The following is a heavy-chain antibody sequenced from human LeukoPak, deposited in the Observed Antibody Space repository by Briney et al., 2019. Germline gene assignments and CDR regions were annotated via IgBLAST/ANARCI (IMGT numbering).Heavy chain of an antibody. CDR1: GFAFSDFA. Sequence: GGSLRLSCAASGFAFSDFAMSWVRQAPGKGLEWVSAVTNSGNTTYYADSVKGRFTISKDNAKSTLHLQLNSLRAEDTAIYFCARHRNFGANFAIDDWGQGTLVTVSS. CDR2: VTNSGNTT. CDR3: ARHRNFGANFAIDD. D-gene: IGHD4/OR15-4a*01. J-gene: IGHJ4*02. V-gene: IGHV3-23*01.